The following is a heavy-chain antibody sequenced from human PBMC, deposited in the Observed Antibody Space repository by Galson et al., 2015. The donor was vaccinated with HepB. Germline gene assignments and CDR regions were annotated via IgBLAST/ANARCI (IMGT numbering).Heavy chain of an antibody. Sequence: QVQLQESVPGLVKPSETLSLTCTVSGGSISSYYWSWIRQPPGKGLEWIGYIYYSGSANYNTSLKSRVTISLDTSKNQFSLKLSPVTAADTAVYYCARGAVAALWFAPWGQGTLVTVSS. CDR1: GGSISSYY. CDR3: ARGAVAALWFAP. V-gene: IGHV4-59*01. CDR2: IYYSGSA. J-gene: IGHJ5*02. D-gene: IGHD6-19*01.